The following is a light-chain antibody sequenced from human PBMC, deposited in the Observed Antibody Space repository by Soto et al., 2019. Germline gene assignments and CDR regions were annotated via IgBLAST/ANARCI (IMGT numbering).Light chain of an antibody. CDR2: DVN. V-gene: IGLV2-14*03. CDR1: RSDIGAYNF. CDR3: TSWTTSTTMI. J-gene: IGLJ2*01. Sequence: QSVLTQPASVSGSPGQSLTISCTGTRSDIGAYNFVSWYQQHPGEVPKLILYDVNVRPSGVSNRFSGSKSGNTASLTISGLQAEDEADYYCTSWTTSTTMIFGGGTKVTVL.